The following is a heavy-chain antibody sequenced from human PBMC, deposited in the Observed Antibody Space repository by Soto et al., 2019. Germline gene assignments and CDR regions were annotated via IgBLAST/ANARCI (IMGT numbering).Heavy chain of an antibody. CDR1: GCSISSGTYY. J-gene: IGHJ6*02. CDR2: IYYSGST. D-gene: IGHD3-10*01. V-gene: IGHV4-31*03. Sequence: PSETLSLTCTVSGCSISSGTYYWSWIRQHPGKGLEWIGYIYYSGSTYYNPSLKSRVTISIDTSKKQFSLKLSSVTAADTGVYSCARATKYDYGSGSHHVWGQGTTVTVSS. CDR3: ARATKYDYGSGSHHV.